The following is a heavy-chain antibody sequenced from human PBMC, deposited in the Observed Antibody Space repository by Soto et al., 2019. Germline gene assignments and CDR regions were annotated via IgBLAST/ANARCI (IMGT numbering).Heavy chain of an antibody. CDR2: IIPVFDTT. J-gene: IGHJ5*02. Sequence: QVQLVQSGAEVKKPGSSVRVSCKASGATFSNNAISWVRQAPGPGLEWMGGIIPVFDTTKYAQKFQGRVPITPDKATSTAHMEPTHPTSQGTAVYYCGRGPSGEISRLDPWGQGTLVTVSS. CDR1: GATFSNNA. D-gene: IGHD1-26*01. V-gene: IGHV1-69*06. CDR3: GRGPSGEISRLDP.